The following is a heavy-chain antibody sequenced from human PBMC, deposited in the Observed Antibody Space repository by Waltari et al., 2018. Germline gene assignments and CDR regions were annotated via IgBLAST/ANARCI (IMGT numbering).Heavy chain of an antibody. CDR2: IWYDGTNK. Sequence: QGQLVESGGGVVQPGGSLRLSCTASGFTLNKHGMQWVRQAPGRGLEWVDAIWYDGTNKNHANSVRGRFAISRDNSRNTLFLQMDNLRPEDTAVYYCARELGWLQGGVYFRAMDIWGQGTRVTVSS. D-gene: IGHD5-12*01. CDR3: ARELGWLQGGVYFRAMDI. J-gene: IGHJ6*02. CDR1: GFTLNKHG. V-gene: IGHV3-33*01.